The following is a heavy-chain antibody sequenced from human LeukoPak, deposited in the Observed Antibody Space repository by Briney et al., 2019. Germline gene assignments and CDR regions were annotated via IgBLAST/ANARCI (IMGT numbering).Heavy chain of an antibody. V-gene: IGHV3-7*01. CDR1: GFTFSSYW. D-gene: IGHD3-22*01. J-gene: IGHJ4*02. CDR3: ARDIRRGYYYDSSGYYFSY. Sequence: GGSLRLSCAASGFTFSSYWMSWVGQAPGKGLEWVANIKQDGSEKYYVDSVKGRFTISRDNAKNSLYLQMNSLRAEDTAVYYCARDIRRGYYYDSSGYYFSYWGQGTLVTVSS. CDR2: IKQDGSEK.